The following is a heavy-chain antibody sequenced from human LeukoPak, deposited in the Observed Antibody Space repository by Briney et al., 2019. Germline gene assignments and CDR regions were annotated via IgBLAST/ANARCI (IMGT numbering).Heavy chain of an antibody. CDR1: GGSFSGYY. V-gene: IGHV4-34*01. J-gene: IGHJ1*01. CDR3: ARGDRRWLQLPFPFPARNEYFQH. Sequence: SETLSLTCAVYGGSFSGYYWSWIRQPPGKGLEWIGEINHSGSTNYNPSLKSRVTISVDTSKNQFSLKLSSVTAADTAVYYCARGDRRWLQLPFPFPARNEYFQHWGQGTLVTVSS. D-gene: IGHD5-24*01. CDR2: INHSGST.